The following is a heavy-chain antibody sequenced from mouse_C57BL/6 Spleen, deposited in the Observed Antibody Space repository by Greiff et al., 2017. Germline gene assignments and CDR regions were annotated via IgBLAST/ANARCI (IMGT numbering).Heavy chain of an antibody. V-gene: IGHV1-55*01. CDR3: ARYYYGSRGWFAY. D-gene: IGHD1-1*01. Sequence: VQLQQPGAELVKPGASVKMSCKASGYTFTSYWITWVKQRPGQGLEWIGDIYPGSGSTNYNEKFKSKATLTVDTSSSTAYMQLSSLTSEDSAVYYCARYYYGSRGWFAYWGQGTLVTVSA. CDR1: GYTFTSYW. CDR2: IYPGSGST. J-gene: IGHJ3*01.